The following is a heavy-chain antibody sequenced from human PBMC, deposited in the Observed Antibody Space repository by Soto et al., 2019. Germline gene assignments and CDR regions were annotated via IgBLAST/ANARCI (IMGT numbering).Heavy chain of an antibody. Sequence: ASVKVSCKASGYTFTSYGISLVRQAPGQGLDWMGXISXXXGNTKXEXXLXXXVTMTTDTSTSTAYMELRSMRSDDTAVYYCARYKYYYDSSGYFMDYWGQGTLVTVSS. J-gene: IGHJ4*02. CDR2: ISXXXGNT. CDR3: ARYKYYYDSSGYFMDY. V-gene: IGHV1-18*01. CDR1: GYTFTSYG. D-gene: IGHD3-22*01.